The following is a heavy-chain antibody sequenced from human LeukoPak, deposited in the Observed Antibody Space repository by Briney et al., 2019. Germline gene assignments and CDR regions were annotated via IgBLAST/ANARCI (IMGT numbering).Heavy chain of an antibody. D-gene: IGHD2-2*01. CDR1: GGTFSSYA. V-gene: IGHV1-69*05. J-gene: IGHJ6*03. CDR2: IIPIFGTA. CDR3: ARAVVVPAAIPYYYMDV. Sequence: ASVKVSRKASGGTFSSYAISWLRQAPGQGLEWMGRIIPIFGTANYAQKFQGRVTITTDESTSTAYMELSSLRSEDTAVYYCARAVVVPAAIPYYYMDVWGKGTTVTVSS.